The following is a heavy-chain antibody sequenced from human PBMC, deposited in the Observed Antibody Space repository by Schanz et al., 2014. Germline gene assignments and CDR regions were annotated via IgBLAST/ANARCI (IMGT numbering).Heavy chain of an antibody. CDR1: GYTFTSYY. V-gene: IGHV1-46*03. CDR3: ARGPSTGAFDI. J-gene: IGHJ3*02. Sequence: QVQLVQSGAEVKKPGASVKVSCEASGYTFTSYYIHWFRQAPGQGLEWMGLINPSVGNTNYAQKFRGRATMTRDTSTSTGYMELSSLRSEDTAVYFCARGPSTGAFDIWGQGTRVTVSS. CDR2: INPSVGNT.